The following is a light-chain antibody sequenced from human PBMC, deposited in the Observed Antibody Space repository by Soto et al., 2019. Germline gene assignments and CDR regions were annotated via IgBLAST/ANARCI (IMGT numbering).Light chain of an antibody. CDR2: EVS. J-gene: IGLJ2*01. CDR1: SSDVGGYNY. Sequence: QPVLTQPASVSGSPGQSITISCTGTSSDVGGYNYVSWYQQHPGKAPKLMIYEVSNRPSGVSNRFSGSKSGNTASLTISGLQAEDEADHYCSSYTSSSTLVVFGGVTKLTVL. V-gene: IGLV2-14*01. CDR3: SSYTSSSTLVV.